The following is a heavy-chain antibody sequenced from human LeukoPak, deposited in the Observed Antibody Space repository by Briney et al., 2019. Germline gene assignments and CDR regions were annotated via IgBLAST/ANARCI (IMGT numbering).Heavy chain of an antibody. CDR1: GFTFSSYG. V-gene: IGHV3-21*01. CDR2: ISSSSSYI. J-gene: IGHJ5*02. Sequence: GGSLRLSCAASGFTFSSYGMSWVRQAPGKGLEWVSSISSSSSYIYYADSVKGRFTISRDNAKNSLYLQMNSLRAEDTAVYYCARDRVAVAGTWGVNWFDPWGQGTLVTVSS. D-gene: IGHD6-19*01. CDR3: ARDRVAVAGTWGVNWFDP.